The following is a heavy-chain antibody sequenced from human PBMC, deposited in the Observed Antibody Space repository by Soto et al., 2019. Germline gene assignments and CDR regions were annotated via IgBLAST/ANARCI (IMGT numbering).Heavy chain of an antibody. J-gene: IGHJ4*02. Sequence: GSGPTLVNPTQTLTLTCTFSGFSLSTSGVGVGWIRQPPGKALEWLALIYWDDDKRYSPSLKSRLTITKDTSKNQVVLTMTNMDPVDTATYYCAHMTYYYDSSGYLSSYYFDYWGQGTLVTVSS. D-gene: IGHD3-22*01. V-gene: IGHV2-5*02. CDR2: IYWDDDK. CDR1: GFSLSTSGVG. CDR3: AHMTYYYDSSGYLSSYYFDY.